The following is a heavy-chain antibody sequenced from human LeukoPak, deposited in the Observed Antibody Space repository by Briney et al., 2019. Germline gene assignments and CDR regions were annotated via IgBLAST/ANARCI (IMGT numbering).Heavy chain of an antibody. CDR1: GGSISTYY. Sequence: PSETLSLTCTVSGGSISTYYWSWIRQPPGKGLEWIGYIYNSGSTNYNPSLQSRVTISVDTSKNQFSLRLTSVTAADTAVYYCAKAVAAAGRFGFDPWGPGTLVTVSS. CDR2: IYNSGST. CDR3: AKAVAAAGRFGFDP. J-gene: IGHJ5*02. D-gene: IGHD6-13*01. V-gene: IGHV4-59*01.